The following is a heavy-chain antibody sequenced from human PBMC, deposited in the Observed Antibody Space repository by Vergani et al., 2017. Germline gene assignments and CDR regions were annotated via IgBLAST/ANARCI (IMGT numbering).Heavy chain of an antibody. CDR3: AKAFLSRFIVGATTIDY. CDR1: GFTFSSYD. Sequence: EVQLLESGGGLVQPGGSLRLSCAASGFTFSSYDMHWVRQATGKGLEWVSAIGTAGDTYYPGSVKGRFTISRENAKNSLYLQMNSLRAGDTAVYYCAKAFLSRFIVGATTIDYWGQGTLVTVSS. J-gene: IGHJ4*02. D-gene: IGHD1-26*01. V-gene: IGHV3-13*04. CDR2: IGTAGDT.